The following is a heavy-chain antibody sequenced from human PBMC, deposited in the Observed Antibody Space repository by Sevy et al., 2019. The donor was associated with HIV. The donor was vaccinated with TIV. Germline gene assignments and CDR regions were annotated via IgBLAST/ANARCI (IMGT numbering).Heavy chain of an antibody. Sequence: GGSLRLSCAVSGSSFSHSYMHWVRQSPGKGLMWVSGVNSDGLITTYADSVKGRFTISRANARHTVYLQMNSLRADDTAVYYCERGSAGCLTAWGPGTLVTVSS. V-gene: IGHV3-74*01. D-gene: IGHD2-15*01. CDR3: ERGSAGCLTA. CDR1: GSSFSHSY. CDR2: VNSDGLIT. J-gene: IGHJ5*02.